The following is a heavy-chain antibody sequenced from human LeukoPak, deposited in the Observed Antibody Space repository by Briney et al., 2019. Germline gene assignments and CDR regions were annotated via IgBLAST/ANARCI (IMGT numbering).Heavy chain of an antibody. CDR2: ISRSSSYI. CDR3: ARAPPGRDLLGGFDF. Sequence: GGSLRLSCAGSGFTFSGYSMNWVRQAPGKGLQWVSSISRSSSYIYYADSVKGRFTISRDNARNSLYLQMNSLRAEDTAVYYCARAPPGRDLLGGFDFWGQGIRVTVSS. CDR1: GFTFSGYS. J-gene: IGHJ4*02. V-gene: IGHV3-21*01. D-gene: IGHD2-15*01.